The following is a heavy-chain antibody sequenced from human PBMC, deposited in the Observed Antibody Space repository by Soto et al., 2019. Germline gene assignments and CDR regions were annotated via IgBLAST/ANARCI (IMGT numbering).Heavy chain of an antibody. CDR1: DDSISSSSYY. D-gene: IGHD5-12*01. CDR3: ARLQRGYSGYSYSYTMDV. Sequence: ETLSLTCTVSDDSISSSSYYRGWIRQPPGKGLEWIGSIYYSGSTYYNPSLTLKSRVTMSVDTSKNQFSLKLSSVTAADTAVYYCARLQRGYSGYSYSYTMDVWGQGTTVTVSS. V-gene: IGHV4-39*01. J-gene: IGHJ6*02. CDR2: IYYSGST.